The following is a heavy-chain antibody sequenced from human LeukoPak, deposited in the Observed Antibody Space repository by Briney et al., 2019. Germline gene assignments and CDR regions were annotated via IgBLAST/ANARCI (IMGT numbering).Heavy chain of an antibody. D-gene: IGHD3-22*01. J-gene: IGHJ4*02. CDR1: GYTFTGYY. Sequence: ASVKVSCKASGYTFTGYYMHWVRQAPGQGLEWMGRLNPNSGGTNYAQKFQGRITMTRDTSISTAYMELSKLRSDDTAVYYCARGGPYWFDSGGPLGNNYWGQGTLVTVSS. CDR2: LNPNSGGT. V-gene: IGHV1-2*06. CDR3: ARGGPYWFDSGGPLGNNY.